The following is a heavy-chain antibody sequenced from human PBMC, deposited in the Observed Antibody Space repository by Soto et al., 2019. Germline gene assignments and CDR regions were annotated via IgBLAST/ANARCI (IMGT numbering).Heavy chain of an antibody. Sequence: PSETLSLTCDVSGGSISSGGYSWSWIRQPPGKGLEWIGYIYHSVSTYYNPSLKSRVTISVDRSKNQFSLKLSSVTAADTAVYYCARGPPIFYWGQGTLVTVSS. D-gene: IGHD3-9*01. J-gene: IGHJ4*02. V-gene: IGHV4-30-2*01. CDR1: GGSISSGGYS. CDR3: ARGPPIFY. CDR2: IYHSVST.